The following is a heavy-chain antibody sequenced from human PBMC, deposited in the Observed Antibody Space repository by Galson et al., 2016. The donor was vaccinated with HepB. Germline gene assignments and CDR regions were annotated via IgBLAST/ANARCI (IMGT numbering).Heavy chain of an antibody. Sequence: QSGAEVKKSGESLKISCKGSGYSFSSYWIGWVRQMPGKGLEWMGIIYPGDSDTRYSPSFQGHVTISADRSINTAYLQWSSLKASETAMYYCARPGSFRSGSYSFWGQGTLVTVSS. CDR1: GYSFSSYW. CDR2: IYPGDSDT. CDR3: ARPGSFRSGSYSF. J-gene: IGHJ4*02. D-gene: IGHD1-26*01. V-gene: IGHV5-51*01.